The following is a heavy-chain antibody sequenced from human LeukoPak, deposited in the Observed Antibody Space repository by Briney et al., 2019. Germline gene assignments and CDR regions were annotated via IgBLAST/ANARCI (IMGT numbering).Heavy chain of an antibody. CDR2: IYSGGST. CDR1: GFIVSSDY. V-gene: IGHV3-53*01. CDR3: ASGGKYCTGGACYGD. J-gene: IGHJ4*02. D-gene: IGHD2-8*02. Sequence: GGSLRLSCAASGFIVSSDYISWVRQTPGKGLEWVSVIYSGGSTFYADSVKGRFTISRDNSKNTVYLQMNSLRGEDTAVFYCASGGKYCTGGACYGDWGRGTLVTVSS.